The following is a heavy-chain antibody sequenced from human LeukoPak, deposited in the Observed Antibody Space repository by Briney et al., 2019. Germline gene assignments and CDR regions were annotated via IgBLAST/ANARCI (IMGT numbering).Heavy chain of an antibody. V-gene: IGHV3-11*01. CDR2: ISSSGSTI. D-gene: IGHD5-12*01. CDR1: GFTFSDYY. Sequence: PGGSLRLSCAASGFTFSDYYMSWIRQAPGKGLEWVSYISSSGSTIYNADSVKGRFTISRDNAKNSLFLQMNSLRTEDTALYYCAKAGEGSSGYDPFDYWGQGTLVTVSS. CDR3: AKAGEGSSGYDPFDY. J-gene: IGHJ4*02.